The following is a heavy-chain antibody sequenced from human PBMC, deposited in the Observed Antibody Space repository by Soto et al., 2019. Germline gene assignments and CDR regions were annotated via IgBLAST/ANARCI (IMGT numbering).Heavy chain of an antibody. Sequence: QVQLVQSGAEVKKPGASVKVSCKASGYTFTSYGISWVRQSPGQGVEWMGWISAYNGNTNYAQKLQGRVTMTTDTSTSTAYMELRSLRSDDTAVYYCARQKYCSSTSCGPPDAPWGQGTLVTVSS. CDR1: GYTFTSYG. V-gene: IGHV1-18*01. CDR3: ARQKYCSSTSCGPPDAP. J-gene: IGHJ5*02. CDR2: ISAYNGNT. D-gene: IGHD2-2*01.